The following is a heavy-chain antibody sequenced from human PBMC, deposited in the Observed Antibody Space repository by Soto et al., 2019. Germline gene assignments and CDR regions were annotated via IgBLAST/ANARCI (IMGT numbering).Heavy chain of an antibody. V-gene: IGHV3-23*01. CDR1: GFNFSKYA. Sequence: PGGSLRLSCAASGFNFSKYAMSWVRQAPGKGLEWVSVITGSGGSTYYADSVKGRFTISRDTSKNTLFLQMNSLRAEDTAVYYCAKDRYGDYGGIDYWGQGTMVTVSS. D-gene: IGHD4-17*01. CDR3: AKDRYGDYGGIDY. J-gene: IGHJ4*02. CDR2: ITGSGGST.